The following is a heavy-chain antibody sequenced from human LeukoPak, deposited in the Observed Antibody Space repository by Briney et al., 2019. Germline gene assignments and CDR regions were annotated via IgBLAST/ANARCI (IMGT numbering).Heavy chain of an antibody. CDR3: AKETAPESGGAVDY. D-gene: IGHD2-2*01. J-gene: IGHJ4*02. CDR2: ISGSGGST. CDR1: GFTFSSYA. V-gene: IGHV3-23*01. Sequence: GGSLRLFCAASGFTFSSYAMSWVRQAPGKGLEWVSAISGSGGSTYYADSVKGRFTISRDNSKNTVYLQINSLRAEETAEYYCAKETAPESGGAVDYWGQGTLVTVSS.